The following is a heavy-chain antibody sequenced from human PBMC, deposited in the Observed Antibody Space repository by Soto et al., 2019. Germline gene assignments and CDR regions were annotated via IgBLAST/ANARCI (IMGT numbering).Heavy chain of an antibody. J-gene: IGHJ1*01. CDR2: FDPEDGET. Sequence: GASVKVSCKVSGYTLTELSMHWVRQAPGKGLEWMGGFDPEDGETIYAQKFQGRVTMTEDTSTDTAYMELSSLRSEDTAVYYCATYVYSRVVPAAMWEYFQHWGQGTLVTVSS. D-gene: IGHD2-2*01. V-gene: IGHV1-24*01. CDR1: GYTLTELS. CDR3: ATYVYSRVVPAAMWEYFQH.